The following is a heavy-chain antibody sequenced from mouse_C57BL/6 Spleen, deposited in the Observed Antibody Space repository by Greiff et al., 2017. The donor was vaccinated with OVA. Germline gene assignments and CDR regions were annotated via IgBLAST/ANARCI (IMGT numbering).Heavy chain of an antibody. CDR2: IRSKSNNYAT. Sequence: EVQVVESGGGLVQPKGSLKLSCAASGFSFNTYAMNWVRQAPGKGLEWVARIRSKSNNYATYYADSVKDRFTISRDDSESMLYLQMNNLKTEDTAMYYCVRQRAYYGSSWIYYAMDYWGQGTSVTVSS. CDR3: VRQRAYYGSSWIYYAMDY. V-gene: IGHV10-1*01. D-gene: IGHD1-1*01. CDR1: GFSFNTYA. J-gene: IGHJ4*01.